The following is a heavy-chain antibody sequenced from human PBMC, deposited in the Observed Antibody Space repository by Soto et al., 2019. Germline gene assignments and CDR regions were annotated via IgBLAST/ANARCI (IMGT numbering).Heavy chain of an antibody. D-gene: IGHD2-15*01. CDR3: ARDPIGYCSGGSCLWAFDI. J-gene: IGHJ3*02. V-gene: IGHV1-18*01. CDR1: GYTFTSYG. Sequence: QVQLVQSGAEVKKPGASVKVSCKASGYTFTSYGISWVRQAPGQGLEWMGWISAYNGNTNYAQKLQGRVTMTTDTSTSTAYMELRSLRYDDTAVYYCARDPIGYCSGGSCLWAFDIWGQGTMVTVSS. CDR2: ISAYNGNT.